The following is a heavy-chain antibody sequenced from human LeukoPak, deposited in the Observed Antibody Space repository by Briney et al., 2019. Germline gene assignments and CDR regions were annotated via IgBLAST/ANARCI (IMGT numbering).Heavy chain of an antibody. J-gene: IGHJ4*02. CDR3: ARGEVSSRRITIFGVLIIPPDY. Sequence: ASETLSLTCTVSGGSISSGDYDWSWIRQPPGKGLEWIGYIYYSGSTHYNPSLKSRVTISVDTSKNQFSLKLSSVTAADTAVYYCARGEVSSRRITIFGVLIIPPDYWGQGTLVTVSS. CDR1: GGSISSGDYD. V-gene: IGHV4-30-4*08. CDR2: IYYSGST. D-gene: IGHD3-3*01.